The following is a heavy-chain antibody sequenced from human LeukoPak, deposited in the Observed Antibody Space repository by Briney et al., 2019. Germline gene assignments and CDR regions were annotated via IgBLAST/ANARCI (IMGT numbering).Heavy chain of an antibody. V-gene: IGHV3-23*01. CDR3: ASNQHCSSTSCYKMFDY. CDR1: GFTFSSYA. Sequence: GGSLRLSCAASGFTFSSYAMSWVRQAPGKGLEWVSGISTSGGSSSYADSVKGRFTISRDNPRNTLYMQMNSLRAEDTAVYYCASNQHCSSTSCYKMFDYWGQGTLVTVSS. CDR2: ISTSGGSS. D-gene: IGHD2-2*02. J-gene: IGHJ4*02.